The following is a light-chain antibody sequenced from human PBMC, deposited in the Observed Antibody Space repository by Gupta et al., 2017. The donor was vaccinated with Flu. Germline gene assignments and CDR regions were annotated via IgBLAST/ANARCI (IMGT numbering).Light chain of an antibody. V-gene: IGKV3-11*01. Sequence: EVVLTQSPATLSLSPGERATLSCRASQSVGSYLAWYQQKPGQAPRFLIYDASNRATGIPARFSGSGSETDFTLTISSREPEDSAVYYCQHRTNGPPSLTFGGGTKVEI. CDR2: DAS. J-gene: IGKJ4*02. CDR1: QSVGSY. CDR3: QHRTNGPPSLT.